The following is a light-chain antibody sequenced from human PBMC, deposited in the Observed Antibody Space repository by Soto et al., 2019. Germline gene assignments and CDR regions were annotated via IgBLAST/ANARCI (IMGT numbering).Light chain of an antibody. CDR3: QQSYTTPFT. V-gene: IGKV1-39*01. Sequence: DMQMTQSTSSLSASVGDRVTITCRTSQSIGNYLNWYQQKPGKAPKLLICAASSLQRGVPSRFSGSGSGTDFTLTITSLQPEDFAIYYCQQSYTTPFTFGPGTKVHVK. CDR2: AAS. J-gene: IGKJ3*01. CDR1: QSIGNY.